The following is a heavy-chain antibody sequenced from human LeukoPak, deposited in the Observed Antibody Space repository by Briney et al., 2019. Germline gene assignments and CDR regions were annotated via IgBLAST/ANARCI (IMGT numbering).Heavy chain of an antibody. Sequence: GGSLRLSCAASGFTFSSYAMHWVRQAPGKGLEWVAVISYDGSNKYYADSVKGRFTISRDNSKNTLYLQMNSLRAEDTAVYYCARDGYGSGSYLNYWGQGTLVTVSS. D-gene: IGHD3-10*01. V-gene: IGHV3-30-3*01. CDR1: GFTFSSYA. J-gene: IGHJ4*02. CDR2: ISYDGSNK. CDR3: ARDGYGSGSYLNY.